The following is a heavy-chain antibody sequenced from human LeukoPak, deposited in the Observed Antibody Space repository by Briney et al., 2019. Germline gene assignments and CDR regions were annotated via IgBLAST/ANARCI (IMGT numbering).Heavy chain of an antibody. CDR3: VRGLRGMDV. J-gene: IGHJ6*02. CDR1: GFTFSSYG. V-gene: IGHV3-30*03. Sequence: PGGSLRLSCAASGFTFSSYGMHWVRQAPGKGLEWVAVISYDGNNKYYADSVKGRFTISRDNSKSTLFLQMNSLRAEDTAVYYCVRGLRGMDVWGQGTTVTVSS. CDR2: ISYDGNNK.